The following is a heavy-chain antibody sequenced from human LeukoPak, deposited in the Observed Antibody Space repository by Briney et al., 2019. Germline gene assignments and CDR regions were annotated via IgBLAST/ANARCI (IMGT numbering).Heavy chain of an antibody. CDR2: ISHNGETK. V-gene: IGHV3-11*01. CDR1: GFAFSDHY. Sequence: GGSLRLSCAASGFAFSDHYMIWLRQAPGKGLEAISYISHNGETKYYADSVKGRLSISRDNAKSSLYLQMNSLRVEDTAVYYCARDRHGYFDYWGQGTLVTVSS. J-gene: IGHJ4*02. D-gene: IGHD6-13*01. CDR3: ARDRHGYFDY.